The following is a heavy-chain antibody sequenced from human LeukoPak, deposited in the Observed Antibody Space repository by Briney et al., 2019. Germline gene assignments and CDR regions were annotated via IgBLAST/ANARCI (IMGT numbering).Heavy chain of an antibody. J-gene: IGHJ4*02. CDR3: ARGGYYDSSGYYRN. CDR1: GFIFSDSG. Sequence: GGSLRLSCAASGFIFSDSGMHWVRQAPGKGLQWVAFIRDDGSSRYYVDSVKGRFTISRDNSKNTVFLQMNSLSAEDTAVYYCARGGYYDSSGYYRNWGQGTLVTVSS. CDR2: IRDDGSSR. D-gene: IGHD3-22*01. V-gene: IGHV3-30*02.